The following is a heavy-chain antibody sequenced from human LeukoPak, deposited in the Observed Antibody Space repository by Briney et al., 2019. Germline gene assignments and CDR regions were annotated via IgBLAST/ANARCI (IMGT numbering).Heavy chain of an antibody. Sequence: PSETLSLTCAVYGGSFSGYYWSWIRQPPGKGLEWIGEINHSGSTNYNPSLKSRVTISVDTSKNQFSLNLSSVTAADTAVYYCARDLQGANYRFDYWGQGTLVTVSS. V-gene: IGHV4-34*01. CDR3: ARDLQGANYRFDY. CDR1: GGSFSGYY. CDR2: INHSGST. J-gene: IGHJ4*02. D-gene: IGHD5-24*01.